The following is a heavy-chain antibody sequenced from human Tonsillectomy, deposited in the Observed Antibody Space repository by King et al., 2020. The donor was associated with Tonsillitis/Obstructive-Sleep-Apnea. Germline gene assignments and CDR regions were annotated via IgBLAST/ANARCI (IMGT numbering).Heavy chain of an antibody. CDR3: ARNNCGSFNLFDP. D-gene: IGHD7-27*01. J-gene: IGHJ5*02. CDR1: GFTVSSNY. V-gene: IGHV3-66*01. CDR2: FYSGGSS. Sequence: QLVQSGGGLVQPGGSLRLSCAASGFTVSSNYMSWVRQAPGKGLEWVSVFYSGGSSHYADSVKGRFSIPRDNSKNTLYLQMNSLRAEDTAVYYCARNNCGSFNLFDPWGQGTLVTVSS.